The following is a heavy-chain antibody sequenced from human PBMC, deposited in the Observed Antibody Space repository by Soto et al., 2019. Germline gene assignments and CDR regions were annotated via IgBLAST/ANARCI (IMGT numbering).Heavy chain of an antibody. CDR3: ARFYYDSSGYLPSPYYYYYGMDV. CDR2: IYRGGST. D-gene: IGHD3-22*01. V-gene: IGHV3-66*01. Sequence: GGSLRLSCVASGFTVSSDYMNWVRQAPGKGLEWVSVIYRGGSTYYADSVKGRFTISRDNSKNTLYLQMNSLRAEDTAVYYCARFYYDSSGYLPSPYYYYYGMDVWGQGTTVTVSS. CDR1: GFTVSSDY. J-gene: IGHJ6*02.